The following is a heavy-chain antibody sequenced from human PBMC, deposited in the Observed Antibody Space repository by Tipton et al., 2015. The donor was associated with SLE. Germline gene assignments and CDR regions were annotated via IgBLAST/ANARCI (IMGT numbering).Heavy chain of an antibody. CDR1: GGSISSYY. Sequence: TLSLTCTVSGGSISSYYWSWIRQPPGKALEWIGYIYYSGISNYNPSLQSRVSVSIDTSKNHFSLKLSSVTAADTAVYFCARHMTKIEPFDYWGQGTLVTVSS. D-gene: IGHD2-21*01. V-gene: IGHV4-59*01. CDR2: IYYSGIS. CDR3: ARHMTKIEPFDY. J-gene: IGHJ4*02.